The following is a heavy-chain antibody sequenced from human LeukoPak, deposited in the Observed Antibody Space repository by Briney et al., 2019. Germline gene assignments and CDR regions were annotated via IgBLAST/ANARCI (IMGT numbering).Heavy chain of an antibody. CDR1: GFTFSSYA. V-gene: IGHV3-23*01. J-gene: IGHJ4*02. D-gene: IGHD3-22*01. CDR3: AKSSSLVVITNFDY. CDR2: ISGGAIST. Sequence: RGSLRLSCAASGFTFSSYAMSWVRQAPGKGLEWVSGISGGAISTYYADSVKGRFTISRDNSKNTLYLQMNSLRAEDTAAYYCAKSSSLVVITNFDYWGQGTLVTVSS.